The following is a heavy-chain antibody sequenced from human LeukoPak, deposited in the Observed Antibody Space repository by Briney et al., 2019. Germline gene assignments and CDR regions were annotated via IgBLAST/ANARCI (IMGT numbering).Heavy chain of an antibody. J-gene: IGHJ6*03. Sequence: SETLSLTCTVSGGSISSGSYYWSWIRQPAGKGLEWIGRIYTSGSTYYNPSLKSRVTISVDTSKNQFSLKLSSVTAADTAVYYCARDGGEMATVDYYMDVWGKGTTVTVSS. V-gene: IGHV4-61*02. CDR1: GGSISSGSYY. CDR3: ARDGGEMATVDYYMDV. CDR2: IYTSGST. D-gene: IGHD5-24*01.